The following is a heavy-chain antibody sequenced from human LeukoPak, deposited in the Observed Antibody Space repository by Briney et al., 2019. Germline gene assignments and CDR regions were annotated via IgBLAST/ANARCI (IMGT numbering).Heavy chain of an antibody. CDR1: GYTFTGYY. CDR2: INPNSGGT. Sequence: ASVKVSCKSSGYTFTGYYMHWVRQAPGQGLEWMGWINPNSGGTNYAQKFQGRVTMTRDTSISTAYMEPSRLRSDDTAVYYCARELRDRSGYYFSYWGQGTLVTVSS. D-gene: IGHD3-22*01. J-gene: IGHJ4*02. CDR3: ARELRDRSGYYFSY. V-gene: IGHV1-2*02.